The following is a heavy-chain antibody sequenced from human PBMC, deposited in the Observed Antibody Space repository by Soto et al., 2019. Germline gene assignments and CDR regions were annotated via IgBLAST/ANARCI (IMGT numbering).Heavy chain of an antibody. CDR2: ISSSGSTI. J-gene: IGHJ4*02. CDR1: GFTFSSYE. CDR3: AIAPKPYSWNDGLEY. D-gene: IGHD1-20*01. V-gene: IGHV3-48*03. Sequence: PGGSLRLSCAASGFTFSSYEMNWVRQAPGKGLEWVSYISSSGSTIYYADSVKGRFTISRDNAKNSLYLQMNSLGAEDTALYSCAIAPKPYSWNDGLEYWGQGTLVTVSS.